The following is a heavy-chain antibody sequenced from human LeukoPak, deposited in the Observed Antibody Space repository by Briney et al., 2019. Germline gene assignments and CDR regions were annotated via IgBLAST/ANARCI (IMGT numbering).Heavy chain of an antibody. J-gene: IGHJ6*03. CDR3: AIQAMAGVHYYYYYYMDV. V-gene: IGHV4-59*12. CDR1: GGSISSYY. CDR2: IYYSGST. Sequence: SETLSLTCTVSGGSISSYYWSWIRQPPGKGLEWIGYIYYSGSTNYNPSLKSRVTISVDTSKNQFSLKLSSVTAADTAVYYCAIQAMAGVHYYYYYYMDVWGKGTTVTISS. D-gene: IGHD5-18*01.